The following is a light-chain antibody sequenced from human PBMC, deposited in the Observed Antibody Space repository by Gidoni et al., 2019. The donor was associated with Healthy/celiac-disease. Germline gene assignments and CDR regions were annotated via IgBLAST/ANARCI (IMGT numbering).Light chain of an antibody. CDR1: QSVRSSY. CDR3: QQYGSSPQWT. V-gene: IGKV3-20*01. Sequence: EIVLTQSPGTLSLSPGERATLSCRASQSVRSSYLAWYQQKPGQAPRLLIYGASSRATGIPDRFSGSGSGTDFTLTISRLEPEDFAVYYCQQYGSSPQWTFGQGTKLEIK. J-gene: IGKJ2*02. CDR2: GAS.